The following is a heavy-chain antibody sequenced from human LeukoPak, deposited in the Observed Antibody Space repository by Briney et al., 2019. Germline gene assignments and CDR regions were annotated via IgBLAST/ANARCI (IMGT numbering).Heavy chain of an antibody. CDR3: ARELPFDY. CDR1: GFTFSNYW. CDR2: IKSDGSRA. V-gene: IGHV3-74*01. Sequence: GGSLRLSCAVSGFTFSNYWMHWVRQAPGKGLVWVSRIKSDGSRADYADSVKGRFTISRDNAKNTLYLQMNSLRAEDTAIYYCARELPFDYWGQGTLVTVSS. J-gene: IGHJ4*02. D-gene: IGHD2-15*01.